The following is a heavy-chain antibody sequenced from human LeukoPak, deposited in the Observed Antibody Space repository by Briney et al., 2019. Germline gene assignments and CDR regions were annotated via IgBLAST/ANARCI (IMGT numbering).Heavy chain of an antibody. D-gene: IGHD1-26*01. Sequence: GGSLRLSCAASGFTLSDYYMSWIRQAPGKGLEWVSYISSSGSTIYYADSVKGRFTISRDNAKNSLYLQMNSLRAEDTAVYYCARVRVGATTDFDYWGQGTLVTVCS. CDR1: GFTLSDYY. CDR3: ARVRVGATTDFDY. CDR2: ISSSGSTI. J-gene: IGHJ4*02. V-gene: IGHV3-11*04.